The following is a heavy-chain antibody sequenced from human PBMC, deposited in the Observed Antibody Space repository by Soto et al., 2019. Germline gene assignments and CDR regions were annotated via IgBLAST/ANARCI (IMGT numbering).Heavy chain of an antibody. CDR1: GYSFTSFW. Sequence: GESLKISCKGSGYSFTSFWISWVRQMPGKGLEWMGRIDPSDSYTNYSPSFQGHVTISADKSISTAYLQWSSLKASDTAMYYCARFGRTGYCSCGSCYSVALYGMDVWGQGTTVTVSS. V-gene: IGHV5-10-1*01. CDR2: IDPSDSYT. J-gene: IGHJ6*02. CDR3: ARFGRTGYCSCGSCYSVALYGMDV. D-gene: IGHD2-15*01.